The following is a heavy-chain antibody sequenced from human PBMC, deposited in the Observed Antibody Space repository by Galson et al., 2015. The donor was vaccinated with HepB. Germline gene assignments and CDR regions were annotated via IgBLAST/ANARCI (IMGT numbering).Heavy chain of an antibody. CDR1: GYTFTSYG. CDR2: ISAYNGNT. CDR3: ARGSPKLEHPYIYYGMAL. J-gene: IGHJ6*02. Sequence: SVKVSCKASGYTFTSYGISWVRQAPGQGLEWMGWISAYNGNTNYAQKLQGRVTMTTDTSTSTAYMELRSLRSDDTAVYYCARGSPKLEHPYIYYGMALWAQRTTVTATS. V-gene: IGHV1-18*01. D-gene: IGHD1/OR15-1a*01.